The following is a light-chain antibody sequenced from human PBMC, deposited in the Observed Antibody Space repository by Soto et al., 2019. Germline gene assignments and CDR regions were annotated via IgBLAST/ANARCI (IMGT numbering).Light chain of an antibody. J-gene: IGKJ2*01. CDR1: QSVSSSY. Sequence: EIVLTQSPGTLSLSPGERATLSCRASQSVSSSYLAWYQQKPGQAPRLLIYGASSRATRIPDRFSGSGSVTDFTLTISRLATEDCEMYYCQQYGSSPIYTFGQGTKLEIK. CDR3: QQYGSSPIYT. CDR2: GAS. V-gene: IGKV3-20*01.